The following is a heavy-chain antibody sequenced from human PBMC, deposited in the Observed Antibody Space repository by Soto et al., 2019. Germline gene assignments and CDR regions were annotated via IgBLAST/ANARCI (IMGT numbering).Heavy chain of an antibody. Sequence: QVQLVESGGGVVQPGRSLRLSCAASGFTFSSYGMHWVRQAPGKGLEWVAVISYDGSNKYYADSVKGRFTISRDNSKNTLYLQMNSLRAEDTAVYYCAKDTVRGPDVANGYYYGMDVWGQGTTVTVSS. D-gene: IGHD3-10*01. J-gene: IGHJ6*02. CDR1: GFTFSSYG. CDR3: AKDTVRGPDVANGYYYGMDV. CDR2: ISYDGSNK. V-gene: IGHV3-30*18.